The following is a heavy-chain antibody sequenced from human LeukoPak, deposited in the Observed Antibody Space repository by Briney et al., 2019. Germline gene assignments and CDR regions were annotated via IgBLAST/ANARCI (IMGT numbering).Heavy chain of an antibody. V-gene: IGHV1-8*01. CDR2: MISNSGNT. Sequence: ASVKLSRNGSGYSFTSYDFYWGRLPNAPGLEWMGWMISNSGNTGYAQKFQGRVTMTRNTSISTAYMELSSLRSEDTAVYYCARSVGSAYWGQGTLVTVSS. CDR3: ARSVGSAY. D-gene: IGHD2-2*03. CDR1: GYSFTSYD. J-gene: IGHJ4*02.